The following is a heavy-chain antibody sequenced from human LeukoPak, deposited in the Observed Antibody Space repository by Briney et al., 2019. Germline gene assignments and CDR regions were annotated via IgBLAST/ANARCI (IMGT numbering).Heavy chain of an antibody. V-gene: IGHV3-30*04. D-gene: IGHD3-9*01. CDR3: ARQGAKDYDILTPFDY. Sequence: GGSLRLSCAASGFTFSSYAMHWVRQAPGKGLEWVAVISYDGSNKYYADSVKGRFTISRDNAKNSLYLQMNSLRAEDTAVYYCARQGAKDYDILTPFDYWGQGTLVTVSS. CDR2: ISYDGSNK. J-gene: IGHJ4*02. CDR1: GFTFSSYA.